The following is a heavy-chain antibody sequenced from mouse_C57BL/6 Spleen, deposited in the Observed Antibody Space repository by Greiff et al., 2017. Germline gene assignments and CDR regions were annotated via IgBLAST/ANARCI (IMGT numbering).Heavy chain of an antibody. V-gene: IGHV5-4*03. J-gene: IGHJ2*01. D-gene: IGHD2-1*01. CDR3: ARAVIYYGNFDY. Sequence: EVKVVESGGGLVKPGGSLKLSCAASGFTFSSYAMSWVRQTPEKRLEWVATISDGGSYTYYPDNVKGRFTISRDNAKNNLYLQMSHLKSEDTAMYYCARAVIYYGNFDYWGQGTTLTVSS. CDR2: ISDGGSYT. CDR1: GFTFSSYA.